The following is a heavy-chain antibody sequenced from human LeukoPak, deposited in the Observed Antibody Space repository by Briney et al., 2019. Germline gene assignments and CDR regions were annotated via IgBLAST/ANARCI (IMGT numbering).Heavy chain of an antibody. CDR1: GYRFTSYW. CDR3: AMYGDYNWFDP. CDR2: IYPGDSDT. D-gene: IGHD4-17*01. V-gene: IGHV5-51*01. J-gene: IGHJ5*02. Sequence: GASLKISCKGSGYRFTSYWIGWVRPLPGKGLEWMGIIYPGDSDTRYSPSFQGQVTISADKSISTAYLQWSSLKASDTAMYYCAMYGDYNWFDPWGQGTLVTVSS.